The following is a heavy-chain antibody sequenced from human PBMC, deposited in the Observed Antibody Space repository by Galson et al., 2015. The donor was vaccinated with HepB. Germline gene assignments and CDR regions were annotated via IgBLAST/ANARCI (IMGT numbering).Heavy chain of an antibody. V-gene: IGHV3-48*01. CDR1: GFTFSSHS. CDR2: ISGSSVSI. J-gene: IGHJ4*02. Sequence: SLRLSCAASGFTFSSHSMNWVRQAPGKGLEWLSYISGSSVSIYYADSVKGRFTISRDNDQNSLYLQMDSLRVEDTAVYYCARVYCTGGSCYGTGFVYWGQGILVTVSS. D-gene: IGHD2-8*02. CDR3: ARVYCTGGSCYGTGFVY.